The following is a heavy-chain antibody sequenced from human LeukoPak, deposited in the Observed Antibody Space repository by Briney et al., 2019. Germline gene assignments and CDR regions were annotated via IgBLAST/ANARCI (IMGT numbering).Heavy chain of an antibody. V-gene: IGHV4-59*01. CDR1: GGSISSYY. J-gene: IGHJ2*01. Sequence: SETLSLTCTVSGGSISSYYWSWIRQPPGKGLEWIGYIYYSGSTNYNPSLKSRVTISVDTSKNQFSLKLSSVTAADTAVYYCARAKSFIDGYNMNWYFDLWGRGTLVTVSS. CDR3: ARAKSFIDGYNMNWYFDL. D-gene: IGHD5-24*01. CDR2: IYYSGST.